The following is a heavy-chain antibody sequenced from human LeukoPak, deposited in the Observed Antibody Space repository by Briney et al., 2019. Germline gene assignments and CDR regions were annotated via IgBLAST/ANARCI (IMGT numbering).Heavy chain of an antibody. CDR2: INHSGST. Sequence: PSETLSLTCAVYGGSFSGYYWSWIRQPPGKGLEWIGEINHSGSTNYNPSLKSRVTISVDTSKNQFSLKLSSVTAADTAVYYCARAPNWRGGNYWGQGTLVTVSS. D-gene: IGHD1-20*01. J-gene: IGHJ4*02. CDR3: ARAPNWRGGNY. CDR1: GGSFSGYY. V-gene: IGHV4-34*01.